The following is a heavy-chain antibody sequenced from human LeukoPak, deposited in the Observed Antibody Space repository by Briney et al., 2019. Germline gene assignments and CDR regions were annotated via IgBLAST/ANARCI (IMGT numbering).Heavy chain of an antibody. V-gene: IGHV1-24*01. Sequence: ASVKVSCKVSGYTLTELSMHWVRQAPGKGLEGMGGFDPEDGGTIYAQKFQGRVTMTEDTCTDTVYMELNSLRPEDTAVYYGASYDSSGYYSPGGFDPWAQGTLVTASS. CDR2: FDPEDGGT. CDR3: ASYDSSGYYSPGGFDP. J-gene: IGHJ5*02. D-gene: IGHD3-22*01. CDR1: GYTLTELS.